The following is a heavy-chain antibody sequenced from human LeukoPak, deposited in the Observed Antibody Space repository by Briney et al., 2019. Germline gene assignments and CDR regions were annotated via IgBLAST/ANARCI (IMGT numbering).Heavy chain of an antibody. CDR3: ARVFNEDRITMIVVVMPYFDY. J-gene: IGHJ4*02. CDR1: GFTFDDYG. CDR2: INWNGGST. D-gene: IGHD3-22*01. V-gene: IGHV3-20*04. Sequence: GGSLRLSCAASGFTFDDYGMSWVRQAPGKGLEWVSGINWNGGSTGYADSVKGRFTISRDNAKNSLYLQMNSLRAEDTALYYCARVFNEDRITMIVVVMPYFDYWGQGTLVTVSS.